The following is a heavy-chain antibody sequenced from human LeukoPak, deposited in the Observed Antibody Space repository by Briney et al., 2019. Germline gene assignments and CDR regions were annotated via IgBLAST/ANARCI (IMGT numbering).Heavy chain of an antibody. D-gene: IGHD3-22*01. CDR3: ARGGYYDSSGYYGAAWWYFDL. J-gene: IGHJ2*01. CDR1: GASISSGGYY. Sequence: PSETLSLTCTVSGASISSGGYYWSWIRQHPGKGLEWIGYIYYSGSTYYNPSLKSRVTISVDTSKNQFSLKLSSVTAADTAVYYCARGGYYDSSGYYGAAWWYFDLWGRGTLVTVSS. CDR2: IYYSGST. V-gene: IGHV4-31*03.